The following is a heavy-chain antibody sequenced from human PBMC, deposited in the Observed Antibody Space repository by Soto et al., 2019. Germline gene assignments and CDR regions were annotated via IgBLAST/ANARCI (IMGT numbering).Heavy chain of an antibody. CDR3: AKHAGGGYDNSGYYYFDY. D-gene: IGHD3-22*01. V-gene: IGHV4-39*01. Sequence: PSELLSLTCTVSGDSITSNSDFWAWIRQPPGKGLEWIGSIYYSGSTYHNPSLKSRVTISVDTSKNHFSLKLSSVTAADTGVYYCAKHAGGGYDNSGYYYFDYWGQGTLVTVSS. CDR1: GDSITSNSDF. CDR2: IYYSGST. J-gene: IGHJ4*02.